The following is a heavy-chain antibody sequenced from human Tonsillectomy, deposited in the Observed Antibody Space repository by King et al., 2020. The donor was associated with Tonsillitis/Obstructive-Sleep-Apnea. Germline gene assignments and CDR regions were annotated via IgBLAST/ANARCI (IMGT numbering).Heavy chain of an antibody. CDR2: INPNSVGT. D-gene: IGHD3-22*01. V-gene: IGHV1-2*04. CDR1: GYTFTGYY. Sequence: VQLVESGAEVKKPWASVKVYCKASGYTFTGYYMHWVRQAPGQGLEWMGWINPNSVGTTYAQKFQGWVTMTRDTSISTAYMELRRLRSDDTAVYYCARGVRDSSGYPGWFDPWGQGTLVTVSS. CDR3: ARGVRDSSGYPGWFDP. J-gene: IGHJ5*02.